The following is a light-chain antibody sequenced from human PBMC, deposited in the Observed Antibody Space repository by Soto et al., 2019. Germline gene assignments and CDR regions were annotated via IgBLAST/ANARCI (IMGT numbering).Light chain of an antibody. J-gene: IGKJ1*01. CDR3: QHYNDWPPWT. V-gene: IGKV3-15*01. CDR1: QSVSSN. Sequence: EIVMTQSPATLSVSPGERATLSCRASQSVSSNSAWYQQKPGQAPRLLIYGASTRATGIPAKFSGRGSGTEVTLNISSLQSEDFAVYYCQHYNDWPPWTVGQGTKVEIK. CDR2: GAS.